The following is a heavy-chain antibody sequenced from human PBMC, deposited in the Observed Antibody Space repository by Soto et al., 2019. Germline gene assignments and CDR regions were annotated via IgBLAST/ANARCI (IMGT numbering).Heavy chain of an antibody. V-gene: IGHV1-2*04. CDR2: INTNSGDT. J-gene: IGHJ5*02. D-gene: IGHD1-26*01. CDR1: GYTFTGYH. Sequence: ASVKVSCKASGYTFTGYHIHWVRQAPGQGLEWMGWINTNSGDTNYAQKFQGWVTMTRDTSINTAYMQLSRLTSDDTAVYYCARWVGASNWFDPRGQATRVTVSS. CDR3: ARWVGASNWFDP.